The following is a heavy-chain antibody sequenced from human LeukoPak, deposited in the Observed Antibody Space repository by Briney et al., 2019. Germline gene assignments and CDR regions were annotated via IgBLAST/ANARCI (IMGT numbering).Heavy chain of an antibody. D-gene: IGHD5-18*01. V-gene: IGHV4-30-2*01. CDR2: INHSGST. CDR1: GGSISSGGYS. J-gene: IGHJ5*02. Sequence: PSETLSLTCAVSGGSISSGGYSWSWIRQPPGKGLEWIGEINHSGSTNYNPSLKSRVTISVDTSKNQFSLKLSSVTAADTAVYYCARSVGSYLPRGWFDPWGQGTLVTVSS. CDR3: ARSVGSYLPRGWFDP.